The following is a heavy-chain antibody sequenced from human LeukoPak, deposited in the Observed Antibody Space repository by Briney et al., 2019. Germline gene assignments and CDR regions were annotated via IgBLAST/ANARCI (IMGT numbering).Heavy chain of an antibody. J-gene: IGHJ4*02. V-gene: IGHV3-23*01. Sequence: PGGSLRLSCAASGFFFSSYVISWVRQAPGKGLEWVSAISGSGGSTYYADSVKGRFTTSRDNSKNTLYLQMSSLRAEDTAVYYCAKSPSRGWSPFDYWGQGTLVTVSS. CDR2: ISGSGGST. CDR1: GFFFSSYV. D-gene: IGHD6-19*01. CDR3: AKSPSRGWSPFDY.